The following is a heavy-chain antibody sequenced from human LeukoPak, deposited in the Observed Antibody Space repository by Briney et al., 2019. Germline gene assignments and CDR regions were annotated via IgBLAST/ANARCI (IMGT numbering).Heavy chain of an antibody. D-gene: IGHD2-2*01. CDR1: GYTFTSYY. Sequence: ASVTVSCKASGYTFTSYYMHWVRQAPGQGLEWMGIINPSGGSTSYAQKFQGRVTMTRDTSTSTVYMELSSLRSEDTAVYYCARDLRVPAAMEEVQPLYYYYYGMDVWGQGTTVTVSS. J-gene: IGHJ6*02. CDR3: ARDLRVPAAMEEVQPLYYYYYGMDV. V-gene: IGHV1-46*01. CDR2: INPSGGST.